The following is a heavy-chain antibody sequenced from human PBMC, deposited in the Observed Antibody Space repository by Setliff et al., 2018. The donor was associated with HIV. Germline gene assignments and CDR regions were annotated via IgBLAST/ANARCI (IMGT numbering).Heavy chain of an antibody. CDR1: GGTFSRNP. V-gene: IGHV1-69*05. D-gene: IGHD6-19*01. CDR3: GRVPYKSAWFSGGHNPFDV. Sequence: SVKVSCKASGGTFSRNPISWVRQAPGQGLEWMGGITPIFGTTKYAQKFQGRVTMTIDTSTSTVYMDLRSLTSDDTAVYYCGRVPYKSAWFSGGHNPFDVWGQGTMVTVSS. J-gene: IGHJ3*01. CDR2: ITPIFGTT.